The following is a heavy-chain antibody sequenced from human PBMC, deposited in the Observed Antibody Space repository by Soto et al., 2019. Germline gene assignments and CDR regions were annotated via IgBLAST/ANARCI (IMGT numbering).Heavy chain of an antibody. D-gene: IGHD2-21*02. CDR1: GGIFSSNT. J-gene: IGHJ4*02. V-gene: IGHV1-69*06. CDR2: IIPLFGTA. CDR3: ASKAACGGDCYAFDS. Sequence: QVYLVQSGAEVKKPGSSVKISCKASGGIFSSNTINWVRQAAGQGLEWMGGIIPLFGTANYAEKFQGRVTITADKSTKTEYMELTSLRSEDTAVYYCASKAACGGDCYAFDSWGQGTPVTVSS.